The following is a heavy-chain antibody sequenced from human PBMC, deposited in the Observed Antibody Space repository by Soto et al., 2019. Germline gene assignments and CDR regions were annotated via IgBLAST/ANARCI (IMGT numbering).Heavy chain of an antibody. CDR2: IFYSGTT. Sequence: PSETLSLTCTVSGGSISSGGYFWSWIRQPPGKGLEWIGNIFYSGTTYYNPSLKSRVTISVDTSKNQFSLKLSSVTAADTAVYYCAAGGGLPRYYWGQGTLVTVSS. J-gene: IGHJ4*02. V-gene: IGHV4-31*03. CDR3: AAGGGLPRYY. D-gene: IGHD5-12*01. CDR1: GGSISSGGYF.